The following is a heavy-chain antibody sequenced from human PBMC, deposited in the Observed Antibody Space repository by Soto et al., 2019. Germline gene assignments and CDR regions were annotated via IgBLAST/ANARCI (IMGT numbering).Heavy chain of an antibody. CDR1: GGTFSSYA. V-gene: IGHV1-69*13. CDR3: AAYSSSWSGWSDF. D-gene: IGHD6-13*01. J-gene: IGHJ5*01. Sequence: SVKVSCKASGGTFSSYAISWVRQAPGQGLEWMGGIIPIFGTANYAQKFQGRVTITADESTSTAYMELSSLRSEDTAVYYCAAYSSSWSGWSDFWGQGTLVSGSS. CDR2: IIPIFGTA.